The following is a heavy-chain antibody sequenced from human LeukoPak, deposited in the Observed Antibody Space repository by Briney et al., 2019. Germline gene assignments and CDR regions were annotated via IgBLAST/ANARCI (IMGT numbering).Heavy chain of an antibody. CDR2: IHTSGSN. D-gene: IGHD3-3*01. CDR1: GVSISPYY. CDR3: ARLSAAVHLGAFDL. J-gene: IGHJ3*01. V-gene: IGHV4-4*09. Sequence: PSETLSLTCAVSGVSISPYYWAWVRQPPGKGLEWLGYIHTSGSNNQYPSLKRRVTISVDKSKNHFSLRLTSVTAADTAVYYCARLSAAVHLGAFDLWGQGTMVTVSS.